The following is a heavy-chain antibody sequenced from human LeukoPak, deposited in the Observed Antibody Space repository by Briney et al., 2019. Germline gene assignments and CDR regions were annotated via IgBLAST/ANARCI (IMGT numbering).Heavy chain of an antibody. CDR2: ISYDGSNK. V-gene: IGHV3-30-3*01. D-gene: IGHD6-6*01. Sequence: GRSLRLSCAASGFTFSTYPMHWVRQAPGKGLEWVAVISYDGSNKYNADSVKGRFTISRDNSKNTLYLQMNSLRAEDTAVYYCARVRSSSSGWFDPWGQGTLVTVSS. J-gene: IGHJ5*02. CDR3: ARVRSSSSGWFDP. CDR1: GFTFSTYP.